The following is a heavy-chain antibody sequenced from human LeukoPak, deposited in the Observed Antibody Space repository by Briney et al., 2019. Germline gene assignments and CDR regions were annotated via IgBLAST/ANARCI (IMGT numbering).Heavy chain of an antibody. CDR2: IIPIFGTA. V-gene: IGHV1-69*13. CDR3: ARAITMVRGVISGYFDY. D-gene: IGHD3-10*01. J-gene: IGHJ4*02. Sequence: SVKVSCKASGGTFSSCAISWVRQAPGQGLEWMGGIIPIFGTANYAQKFQGRVTITADESTSTAYMELSSLRSEDTAVYYCARAITMVRGVISGYFDYWGQGTLVTVSS. CDR1: GGTFSSCA.